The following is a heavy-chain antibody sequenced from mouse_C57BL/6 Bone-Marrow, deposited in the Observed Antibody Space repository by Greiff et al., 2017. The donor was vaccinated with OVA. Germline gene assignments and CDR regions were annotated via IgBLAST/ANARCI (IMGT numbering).Heavy chain of an antibody. CDR2: ISYGGGST. CDR3: ARPSYYYGSSHYAMDY. D-gene: IGHD1-1*01. CDR1: GFTFSDYY. Sequence: SGGGLVQPGGSLKLTCAASGFTFSDYYMYWVRQTSENRLEWVAYISYGGGSTYYPDTVKGRFTISRENSENTQYLQMSHLKSEDTAMYYCARPSYYYGSSHYAMDYWSQGTAVTVAS. V-gene: IGHV5-12*01. J-gene: IGHJ4*01.